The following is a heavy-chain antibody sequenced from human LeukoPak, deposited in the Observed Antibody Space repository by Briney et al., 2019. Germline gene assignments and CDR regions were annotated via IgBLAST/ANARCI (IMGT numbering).Heavy chain of an antibody. CDR1: GFTFNTYW. CDR3: AREKGSSNYDS. J-gene: IGHJ5*01. D-gene: IGHD4-11*01. V-gene: IGHV3-74*03. Sequence: TGGSLRLSCAASGFTFNTYWMHWVRQVPGKGLVWVSRINGDGSSTAYADSVKDRFTISRDNAKNTVYLQMNSLRAEDTAVHYCAREKGSSNYDSWGQGTLVTVSS. CDR2: INGDGSST.